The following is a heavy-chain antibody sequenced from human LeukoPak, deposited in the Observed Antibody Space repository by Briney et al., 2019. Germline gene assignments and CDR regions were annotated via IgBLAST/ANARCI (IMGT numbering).Heavy chain of an antibody. Sequence: PSQTLSLTCTVSAGSISSGEYYWSWIRQPPGKGLEWIGYIYYSGSTYYNPSPKSRVTISVATSKNQFSLKRSSVTAANTAVYYCARVRLLLWFGELLGDWFDPWGQGTLVTVSS. CDR3: ARVRLLLWFGELLGDWFDP. CDR2: IYYSGST. D-gene: IGHD3-10*01. V-gene: IGHV4-30-4*01. J-gene: IGHJ5*02. CDR1: AGSISSGEYY.